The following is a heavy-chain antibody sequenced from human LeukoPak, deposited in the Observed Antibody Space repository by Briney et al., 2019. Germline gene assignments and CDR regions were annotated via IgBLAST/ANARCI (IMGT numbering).Heavy chain of an antibody. CDR2: IYPGDADT. CDR3: ARLNGYYDSSGYYIFDY. V-gene: IGHV5-51*01. D-gene: IGHD3-22*01. Sequence: GESLKISCKGSGYSFTSYWFGWVRQLPGKGLGWMGIIYPGDADTRYSPSSQGQVTISADKSISTAYLQWSSLKASDTAMYYCARLNGYYDSSGYYIFDYWGQGTLVTVSS. CDR1: GYSFTSYW. J-gene: IGHJ4*02.